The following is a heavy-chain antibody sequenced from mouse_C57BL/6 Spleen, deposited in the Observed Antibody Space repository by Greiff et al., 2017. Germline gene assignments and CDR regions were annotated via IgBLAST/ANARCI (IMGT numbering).Heavy chain of an antibody. Sequence: VKLQQPGAELVKPGASVKLSCKASGYTFTSYWMQWVKQRPGQGLEWIGEIDPSDSYTNYNQKFKGKATLTVDTSSSTAYMQLSSLTSEDSAVYYCARSVATRAMDYWGQGTSVTVSS. V-gene: IGHV1-50*01. CDR3: ARSVATRAMDY. D-gene: IGHD1-1*01. J-gene: IGHJ4*01. CDR2: IDPSDSYT. CDR1: GYTFTSYW.